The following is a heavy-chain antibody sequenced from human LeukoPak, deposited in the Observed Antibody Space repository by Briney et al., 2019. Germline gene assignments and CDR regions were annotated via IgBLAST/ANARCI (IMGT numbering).Heavy chain of an antibody. Sequence: ASVKVPCKASGYTFTGYYMHWVRQVPGQGLEWMGWINPNSGGTNYAQKFQGRVTMTRDTSISTAYMELSRLRSDDTAVYYCARDVFHYDILTGERNYFDYWGQGTLVTASS. CDR1: GYTFTGYY. D-gene: IGHD3-9*01. V-gene: IGHV1-2*02. J-gene: IGHJ4*02. CDR2: INPNSGGT. CDR3: ARDVFHYDILTGERNYFDY.